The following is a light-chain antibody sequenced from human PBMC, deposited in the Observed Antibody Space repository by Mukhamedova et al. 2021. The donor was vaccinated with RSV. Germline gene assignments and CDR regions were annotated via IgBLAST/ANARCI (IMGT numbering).Light chain of an antibody. J-gene: IGKJ3*01. Sequence: WYQRRVHGKAPKLLICGASTLQSGVPSRFSGSGSGTDFILTISSLQPEDFATNYCQVSHSTLSFTFAPGTKVDPK. CDR2: GAS. V-gene: IGKV1-39*01. CDR3: QVSHSTLSFT.